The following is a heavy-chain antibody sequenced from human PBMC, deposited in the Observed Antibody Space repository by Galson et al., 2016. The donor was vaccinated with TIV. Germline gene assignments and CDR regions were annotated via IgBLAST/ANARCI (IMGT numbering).Heavy chain of an antibody. D-gene: IGHD3-22*01. J-gene: IGHJ4*02. CDR3: ARSYDSSGHRGRFDK. V-gene: IGHV3-53*01. Sequence: SLRLSCAVSGFTFSSKYMYWVRQPPGKGLEWVSIIDTAYNTHYADSVKGRFTISRDDSTNTLYLQMNSLRADDTAMYYCARSYDSSGHRGRFDKWGRGTQVTVSS. CDR2: IDTAYNT. CDR1: GFTFSSKY.